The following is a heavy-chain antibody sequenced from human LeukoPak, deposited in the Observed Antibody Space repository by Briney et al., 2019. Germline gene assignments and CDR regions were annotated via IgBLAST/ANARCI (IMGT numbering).Heavy chain of an antibody. CDR2: IKQDGSEK. D-gene: IGHD5-24*01. V-gene: IGHV3-7*01. Sequence: GGSLRLSCAASGFTFSSYWMSWVRQAPGKGLEWVANIKQDGSEKYYVDSVKGRFTISRDNAKNSLYLQMNSLRAEDTAVYYCARDMATTNVGYYYYYMDVWGKGTTVTVSS. CDR3: ARDMATTNVGYYYYYMDV. J-gene: IGHJ6*03. CDR1: GFTFSSYW.